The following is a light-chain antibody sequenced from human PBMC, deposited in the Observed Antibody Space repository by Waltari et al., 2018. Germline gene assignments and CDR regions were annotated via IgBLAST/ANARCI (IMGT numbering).Light chain of an antibody. CDR2: EDT. CDR1: KLGDKY. J-gene: IGLJ3*02. V-gene: IGLV3-1*01. Sequence: SYELTQAPSVSVSPGQTASLTCPGAKLGDKYVSWYQQKPGQSAVLVIYEDTKRPSGIPERFSGSNSGDTATLTISGTQAMDEADYYCQAWDSTAVVFGGGTKLTVL. CDR3: QAWDSTAVV.